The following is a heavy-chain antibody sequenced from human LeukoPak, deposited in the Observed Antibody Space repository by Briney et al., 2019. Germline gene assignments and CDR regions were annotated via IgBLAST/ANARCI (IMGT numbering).Heavy chain of an antibody. D-gene: IGHD4-17*01. Sequence: GRSLRLSCAASGFTFSSYGMHWVRQAPGKGLEWVAVISYDGSDKYYADSVKGRFTISRDNSKNTLYLQMNSLRAEDTAVYYCAKGSRYGDDAFDIWGQGTMVTVSS. CDR1: GFTFSSYG. CDR3: AKGSRYGDDAFDI. V-gene: IGHV3-30*18. J-gene: IGHJ3*02. CDR2: ISYDGSDK.